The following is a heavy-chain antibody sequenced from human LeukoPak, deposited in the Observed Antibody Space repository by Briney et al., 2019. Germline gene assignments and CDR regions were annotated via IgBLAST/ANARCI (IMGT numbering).Heavy chain of an antibody. CDR3: ATDFYDST. CDR1: GFTFSNYA. D-gene: IGHD3-22*01. J-gene: IGHJ5*02. CDR2: IRSNSDGGTI. V-gene: IGHV3-15*07. Sequence: GGTLRLSCAVSGFTFSNYAMNWVRQAPGKGLEWVGRIRSNSDGGTIDYAAPVKGRFTLSRDDSKTTLYLQMNSLQTEDTAVYYCATDFYDSTWGQGTLVTVSS.